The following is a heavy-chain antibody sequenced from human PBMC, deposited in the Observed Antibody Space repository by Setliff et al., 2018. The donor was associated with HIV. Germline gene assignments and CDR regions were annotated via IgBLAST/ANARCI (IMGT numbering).Heavy chain of an antibody. J-gene: IGHJ4*02. CDR2: INTGNGNA. D-gene: IGHD3-22*01. CDR3: ARTLTYYFDGSFSSGPADY. Sequence: ASVKVSCKASGYTFTTYAMIWVRQAPGQSLEWMGWINTGNGNARLSQKFQGRVTISRDTSASTAYVELYSLTSEDTAVYYCARTLTYYFDGSFSSGPADYWGLGTLVTVSS. CDR1: GYTFTTYA. V-gene: IGHV1-3*04.